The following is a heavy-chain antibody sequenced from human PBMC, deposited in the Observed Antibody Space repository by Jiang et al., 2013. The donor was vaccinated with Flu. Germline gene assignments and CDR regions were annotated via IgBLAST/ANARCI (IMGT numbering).Heavy chain of an antibody. D-gene: IGHD1-1*01. CDR3: ASETGTTDY. CDR1: GYSISSGYY. CDR2: IYHSGST. Sequence: GSGLVKPSETLSLTCTVSGYSISSGYYWGWIRQPPGKGLEWIGSIYHSGSTYYNPSLKSRVTISVDTSKNQFSLKLSSVTAADTAVYYCASETGTTDYWGQGTLVTVSS. V-gene: IGHV4-38-2*02. J-gene: IGHJ4*02.